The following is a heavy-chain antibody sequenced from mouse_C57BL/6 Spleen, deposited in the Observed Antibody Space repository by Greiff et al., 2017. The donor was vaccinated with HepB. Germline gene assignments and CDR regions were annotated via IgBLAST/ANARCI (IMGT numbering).Heavy chain of an antibody. CDR1: GYAFSSSW. V-gene: IGHV1-82*01. CDR3: ARSRSSGVDY. CDR2: IYPGDGDT. Sequence: VQLQQSGPELVKPGASVKISCKASGYAFSSSWMNWVKQRPGKGLEWIGRIYPGDGDTNYNGKFKGKATLTADKSSSTAYMQLSSLTSEDSAVYFWARSRSSGVDYWGQGTTLTVSS. D-gene: IGHD3-2*02. J-gene: IGHJ2*01.